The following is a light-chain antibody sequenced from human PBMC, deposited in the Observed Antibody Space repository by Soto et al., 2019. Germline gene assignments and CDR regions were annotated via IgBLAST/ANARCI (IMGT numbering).Light chain of an antibody. J-gene: IGKJ1*01. CDR1: QSVSSSY. CDR2: GAS. CDR3: QQYGSSQWT. Sequence: EIVLTQSPATLSLSPGERATLSCRASQSVSSSYLAWYQQKPGQAPRLLIFGASGRATGVPDRFSGSGSGTDFALTISRLEPEDFAVYYCQQYGSSQWTFGQGTKVEIK. V-gene: IGKV3-20*01.